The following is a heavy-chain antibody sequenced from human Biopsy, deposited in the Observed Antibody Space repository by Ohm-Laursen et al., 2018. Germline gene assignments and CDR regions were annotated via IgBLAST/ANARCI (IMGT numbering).Heavy chain of an antibody. CDR3: ARMDCSGGSCHYYSYGMDV. J-gene: IGHJ6*02. D-gene: IGHD2-15*01. V-gene: IGHV4-4*09. CDR1: GVSITAYY. CDR2: IHHSGST. Sequence: SVTLSLTCTVSGVSITAYYWSWIRQPPGKGLECIGNIHHSGSTNYNPSLKSQLTISVDTSKNQFSLKLSSVTAADTAVYYCARMDCSGGSCHYYSYGMDVWGQGTAVTVSS.